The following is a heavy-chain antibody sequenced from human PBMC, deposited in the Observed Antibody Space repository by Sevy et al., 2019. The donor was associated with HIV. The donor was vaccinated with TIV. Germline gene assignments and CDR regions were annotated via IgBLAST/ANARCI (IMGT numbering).Heavy chain of an antibody. Sequence: GGSLRLSCVASGFTFSNNWMTWVRQAPGKGLQWVANIKQVGSEKYFVDSVKGRFTISRDNAKNSLYLQMSSLRVEDTAVYYCARGIFGSGSRLGLGYWGQGTLVTVSS. J-gene: IGHJ4*02. D-gene: IGHD3-10*01. CDR3: ARGIFGSGSRLGLGY. V-gene: IGHV3-7*01. CDR2: IKQVGSEK. CDR1: GFTFSNNW.